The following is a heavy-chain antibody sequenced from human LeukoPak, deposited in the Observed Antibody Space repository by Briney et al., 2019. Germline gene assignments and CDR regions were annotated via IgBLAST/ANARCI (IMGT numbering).Heavy chain of an antibody. CDR1: GFTFSSYS. D-gene: IGHD6-19*01. V-gene: IGHV3-21*01. J-gene: IGHJ4*02. CDR3: SRAGVGGTEGHSDY. CDR2: ISSSSSYI. Sequence: NPGGSMRLSCAASGFTFSSYSMNWVRQAPGKGLEWVSSISSSSSYIYYADSVKGRFTISRDNAKNSLYLQMNSRRAEDTAVYYSSRAGVGGTEGHSDYWGQGTLVTVSS.